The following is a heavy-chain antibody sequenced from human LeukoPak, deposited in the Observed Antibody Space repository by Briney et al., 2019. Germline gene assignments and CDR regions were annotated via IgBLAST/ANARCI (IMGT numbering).Heavy chain of an antibody. V-gene: IGHV3-30*18. CDR3: AKDRYSYAFEYSDS. Sequence: GGSLRLSCAASGFTFSSYGMHWVRQAPGKGLEWVAVISNDGSKKYYADSVKGRFTVSRDNSKNTLSLQVSSLRAEDTAVYYCAKDRYSYAFEYSDSWGQGTLVTVS. CDR2: ISNDGSKK. J-gene: IGHJ4*02. D-gene: IGHD5-18*01. CDR1: GFTFSSYG.